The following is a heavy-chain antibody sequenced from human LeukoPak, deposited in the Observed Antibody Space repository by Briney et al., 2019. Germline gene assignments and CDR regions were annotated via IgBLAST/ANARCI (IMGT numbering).Heavy chain of an antibody. CDR3: ARGLLTFGGVIGGPQGLEYFQH. CDR1: GYTFTNYG. D-gene: IGHD3-16*02. V-gene: IGHV1-18*01. CDR2: SSPYNGKT. Sequence: VASAKVSCKASGYTFTNYGISWVRQAPGQGLEWMGWSSPYNGKTNYAQKLQGRVTMTTDTSTSTAYMELRSLRSDDTAMYYCARGLLTFGGVIGGPQGLEYFQHWGQGTLVTVSS. J-gene: IGHJ1*01.